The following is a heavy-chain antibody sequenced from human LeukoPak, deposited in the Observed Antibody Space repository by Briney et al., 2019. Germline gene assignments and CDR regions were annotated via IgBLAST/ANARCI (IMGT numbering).Heavy chain of an antibody. CDR3: ARDQYDTWSRRGNFDS. J-gene: IGHJ4*02. CDR2: IKQDGSEK. D-gene: IGHD3-3*01. Sequence: GGSLRLSCAASGFTFNSYWMSWVRQAPGKGLEWVANIKQDGSEKYYVDSVKGRFTISRDNAKNSLYLQMSSLRAEDTAVYYCARDQYDTWSRRGNFDSWGQGTLVIVSS. V-gene: IGHV3-7*03. CDR1: GFTFNSYW.